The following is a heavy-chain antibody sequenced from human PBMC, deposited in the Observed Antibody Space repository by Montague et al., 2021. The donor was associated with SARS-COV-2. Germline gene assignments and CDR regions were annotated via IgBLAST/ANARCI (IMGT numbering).Heavy chain of an antibody. V-gene: IGHV4-59*11. CDR3: ARLPPNGRWYLDL. CDR2: IYYTGST. Sequence: SETLSLTCTVSGGSISSHYWTWVRQPPGKGLEWIGYIYYTGSTSYNPSLKSRVAISVDTSKNQFSLSLRSVTAADTALYYCARLPPNGRWYLDLWGRGTLVTVSS. CDR1: GGSISSHY. J-gene: IGHJ2*01. D-gene: IGHD2-8*01.